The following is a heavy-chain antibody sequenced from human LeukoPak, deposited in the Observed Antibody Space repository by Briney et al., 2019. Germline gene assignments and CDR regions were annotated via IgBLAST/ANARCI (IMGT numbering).Heavy chain of an antibody. V-gene: IGHV3-7*03. CDR1: GFTFSSYG. Sequence: GGSLRLSCAASGFTFSSYGMHWVRQAPGKGLEWVANIKQDGSETYYVDPVKGRFTVSRDNAKNSLYLQMNSLKAEDTAVYYSVRGMDVWGQGTTVTVSS. CDR3: VRGMDV. J-gene: IGHJ6*02. CDR2: IKQDGSET.